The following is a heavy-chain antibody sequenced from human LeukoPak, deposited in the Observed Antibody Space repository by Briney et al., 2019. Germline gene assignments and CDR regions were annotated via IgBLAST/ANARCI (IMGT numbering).Heavy chain of an antibody. D-gene: IGHD3-10*01. J-gene: IGHJ4*02. V-gene: IGHV3-74*01. CDR2: INSDGSST. Sequence: SGGSLRLSCAASGFTLTNFWMHWVGQAPGKGLVWVSRINSDGSSTTYADSVKGRFTISRDNAKNTLYLQMDSLRAEDTAVYYCARGYFYSSGAPTYWGQGTLVTVSS. CDR3: ARGYFYSSGAPTY. CDR1: GFTLTNFW.